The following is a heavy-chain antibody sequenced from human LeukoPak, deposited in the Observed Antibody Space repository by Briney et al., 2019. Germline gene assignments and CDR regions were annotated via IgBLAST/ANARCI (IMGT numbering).Heavy chain of an antibody. Sequence: GGSLRLSCTASGFTFGDYGLSWFRQAPGKGLEWVGFISSKVYDGTTEYAASVDVRFTISRDDSKSIAYLQMNSLKAEDTAVFYCARDLGFCSSTSCFHWFGPWGQGTLVTVSS. CDR1: GFTFGDYG. CDR2: ISSKVYDGTT. J-gene: IGHJ5*02. V-gene: IGHV3-49*03. D-gene: IGHD2-2*01. CDR3: ARDLGFCSSTSCFHWFGP.